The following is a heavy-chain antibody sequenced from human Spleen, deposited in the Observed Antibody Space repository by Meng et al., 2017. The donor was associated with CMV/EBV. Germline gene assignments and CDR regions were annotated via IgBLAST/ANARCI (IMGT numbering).Heavy chain of an antibody. V-gene: IGHV4-30-4*08. CDR1: DDSISRGVYY. J-gene: IGHJ4*02. CDR2: IYYRGNT. CDR3: ARALMVYGGEYYFDY. D-gene: IGHD2-8*01. Sequence: DDSISRGVYYWGSIRQPRGKGLEWIGYIYYRGNTNYSPSLKSRVTISVDTSKNQFSLKLSSVTAADTAVYYCARALMVYGGEYYFDYWGQGTLVTVSS.